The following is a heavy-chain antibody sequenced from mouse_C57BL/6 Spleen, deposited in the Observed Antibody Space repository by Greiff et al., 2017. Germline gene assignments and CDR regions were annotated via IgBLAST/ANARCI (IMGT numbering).Heavy chain of an antibody. Sequence: VQLQQSGSELVKPGASVKISCKASGYSFTGYYMNWVKQSPEKSLEWIGEINPSTGGTTYNQKFKAKATLTVDKSSSTAYMQLMSLTSEDSAVYYCASPALYGAWFAYWGQGTLVTVSA. CDR3: ASPALYGAWFAY. D-gene: IGHD1-2*01. J-gene: IGHJ3*01. V-gene: IGHV1-42*01. CDR2: INPSTGGT. CDR1: GYSFTGYY.